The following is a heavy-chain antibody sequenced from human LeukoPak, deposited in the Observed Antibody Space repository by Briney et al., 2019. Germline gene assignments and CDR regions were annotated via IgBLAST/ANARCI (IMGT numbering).Heavy chain of an antibody. J-gene: IGHJ5*02. CDR2: IQYDGSNK. V-gene: IGHV3-30*12. CDR1: GFTFSTYG. CDR3: ARQQQLVLSKWFDP. D-gene: IGHD6-13*01. Sequence: PGGSLRLSCAATGFTFSTYGRHWVRRAPGKGLEWVAFIQYDGSNKYYADSVKGRFTISRDNSKNTLYLQMNSLRAEDTAVYYCARQQQLVLSKWFDPWGQGTLVTVSS.